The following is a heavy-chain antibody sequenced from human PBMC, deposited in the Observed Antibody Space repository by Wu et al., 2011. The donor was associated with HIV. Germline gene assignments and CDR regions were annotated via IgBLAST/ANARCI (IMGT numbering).Heavy chain of an antibody. V-gene: IGHV1-69*05. CDR2: IIPIFGTA. Sequence: QVQLVQSGAEVKKPGSSVKVYCKASGGTFSSYGISWVRQAPGQGPEWMGGIIPIFGTANYAQKFQGRVTITTDESTSTVYMELSSLTWEDTAMFYXTRLSYYGDSGYYYFDDWAEDPGHRLL. D-gene: IGHD3-22*01. J-gene: IGHJ4*02. CDR1: GGTFSSYG. CDR3: TRLSYYGDSGYYYFDD.